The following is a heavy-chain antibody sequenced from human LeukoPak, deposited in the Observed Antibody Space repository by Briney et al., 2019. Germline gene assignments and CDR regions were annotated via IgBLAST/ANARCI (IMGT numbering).Heavy chain of an antibody. CDR1: GGSISSYY. CDR2: IYYSGST. CDR3: ASSRFGGDYFDY. V-gene: IGHV4-59*01. Sequence: SETLSLTCTVSGGSISSYYWSWIRQPPGKGLEWIGYIYYSGSTNYNPSPRSRVTISVDKSKNQFSLKLSSVTAADTAVYYCASSRFGGDYFDYWGQGTLVTVSS. D-gene: IGHD3-10*02. J-gene: IGHJ4*02.